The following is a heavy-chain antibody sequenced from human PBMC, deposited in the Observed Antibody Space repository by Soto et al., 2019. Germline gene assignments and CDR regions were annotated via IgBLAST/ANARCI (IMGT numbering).Heavy chain of an antibody. CDR2: ISGSGGSK. CDR3: AKCQPRKRFVMITFGSVIAHLNWFDP. CDR1: GFTFSSYA. Sequence: EVQLLESGGGLVQPGGSLRLSCAASGFTFSSYAMSWVHQAPGKGLEWVSAISGSGGSKYYADSVKGRFTISRDNSKNTLYLQMNSLRAEETAVYYCAKCQPRKRFVMITFGSVIAHLNWFDPWGQGTLVTVSS. J-gene: IGHJ5*02. V-gene: IGHV3-23*01. D-gene: IGHD3-16*02.